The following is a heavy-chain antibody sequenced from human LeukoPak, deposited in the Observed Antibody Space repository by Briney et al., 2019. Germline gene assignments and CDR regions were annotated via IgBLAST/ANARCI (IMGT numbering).Heavy chain of an antibody. CDR3: ARARPSMVTVGFDY. J-gene: IGHJ4*02. CDR2: INHSGST. V-gene: IGHV4-34*01. Sequence: SETLSLTCAVYGGSFSGYYWSWIRQPPGKGLEWIGEINHSGSTNYNPSLKSRVTISVDTSKNQFSLKLSSVTAADTAVYYCARARPSMVTVGFDYWGQGTLVTVSS. D-gene: IGHD5-18*01. CDR1: GGSFSGYY.